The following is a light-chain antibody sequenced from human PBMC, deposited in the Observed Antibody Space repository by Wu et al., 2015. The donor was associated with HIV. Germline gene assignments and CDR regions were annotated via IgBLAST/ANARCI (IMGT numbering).Light chain of an antibody. V-gene: IGKV3-11*01. J-gene: IGKJ2*01. CDR1: QSVASF. CDR2: DAS. Sequence: GERATLSYRASQSVASFLAWYQQKPGQAPRLLIYDASNRATGIPARFSGSGSGTDFTLTISSLGPEDFAVYYCQQRRYWPLYTFGQGTKLEIK. CDR3: QQRRYWPLYT.